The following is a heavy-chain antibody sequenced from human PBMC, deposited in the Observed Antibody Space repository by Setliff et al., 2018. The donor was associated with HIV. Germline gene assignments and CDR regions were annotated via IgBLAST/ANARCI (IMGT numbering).Heavy chain of an antibody. CDR2: ISSSGTT. J-gene: IGHJ4*02. D-gene: IGHD2-15*01. Sequence: PSETLSLTCVVSDDSFSNYDWTWIRQPPGKALQWIGYISSSGTTNYNPSLRSRVTIPIETSNTHFSLWLRSVTAADTATYFCARLGRAIDDGGSSLRLDFWGQGMLVTV. CDR3: ARLGRAIDDGGSSLRLDF. CDR1: DDSFSNYD. V-gene: IGHV4-4*09.